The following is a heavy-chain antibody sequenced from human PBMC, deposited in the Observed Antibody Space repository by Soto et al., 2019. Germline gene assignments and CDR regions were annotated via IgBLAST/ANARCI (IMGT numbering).Heavy chain of an antibody. CDR1: GFPFSSSA. J-gene: IGHJ5*02. D-gene: IGHD3-10*01. Sequence: EVQLLESGGGLVQPGGSLRLSCAASGFPFSSSAMTWVRQARGKGLEWVSVISVSGDSTYYADSLKGRFTISRDNSKNTLYLQMNSLRAEDSAVYYCAKGRGGFDPWGQGTLVTVSS. V-gene: IGHV3-23*01. CDR2: ISVSGDST. CDR3: AKGRGGFDP.